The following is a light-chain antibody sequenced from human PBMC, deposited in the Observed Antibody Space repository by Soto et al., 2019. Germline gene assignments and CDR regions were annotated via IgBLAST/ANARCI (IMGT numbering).Light chain of an antibody. V-gene: IGKV3-20*01. J-gene: IGKJ2*01. CDR2: GAS. Sequence: EIVLTQSPVTLSLSPGESATLSCRASQSVSSSQVAWYQQKPGQAPRLLIYGASSRATGIPDRFSGVGSETDFTLTINRLEPEDFAVYYCQQYATSPHTFGQATKLEIK. CDR3: QQYATSPHT. CDR1: QSVSSSQ.